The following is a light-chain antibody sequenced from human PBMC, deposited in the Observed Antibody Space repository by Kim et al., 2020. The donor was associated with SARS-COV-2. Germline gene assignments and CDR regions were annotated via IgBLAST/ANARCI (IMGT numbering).Light chain of an antibody. CDR3: KSRDSRGNVV. J-gene: IGLJ2*01. CDR2: GKD. V-gene: IGLV3-19*01. Sequence: ALGQTVRITCQGDSRRSYYATWYQQKSGQAPVLVFYGKDKRPSGIPDRFSGSSSGSTASLTITGAQAADEADYYCKSRDSRGNVVFGGGTKVTVL. CDR1: SRRSYY.